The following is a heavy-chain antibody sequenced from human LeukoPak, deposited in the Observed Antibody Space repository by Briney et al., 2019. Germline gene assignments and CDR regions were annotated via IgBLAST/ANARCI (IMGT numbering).Heavy chain of an antibody. J-gene: IGHJ4*02. Sequence: SETLSLTCDVSGVSISGSNYYWGWIRQPPGMGLEWIGSIHYRLPTFYNPLLKSRVTISVDTSKNQISLRLRSVTAADTAVYYCARHEEEDGYNAKTPDYWGQGTLVTVSS. CDR1: GVSISGSNYY. V-gene: IGHV4-39*01. D-gene: IGHD5-24*01. CDR2: IHYRLPT. CDR3: ARHEEEDGYNAKTPDY.